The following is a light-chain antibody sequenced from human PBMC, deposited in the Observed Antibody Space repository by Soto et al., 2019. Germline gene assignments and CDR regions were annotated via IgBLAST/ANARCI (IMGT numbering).Light chain of an antibody. V-gene: IGKV3-20*01. CDR2: GAS. Sequence: EIVLTQSPGTLSLSPGERATLSCRASQSVSSSYLAWYQQKPGQAPRLLIYGASSRATGSPDRFSGSGSGTDFSLTMSRLEPEDFAVYYCQRYGSSPRTFGQGTKVEIK. J-gene: IGKJ1*01. CDR3: QRYGSSPRT. CDR1: QSVSSSY.